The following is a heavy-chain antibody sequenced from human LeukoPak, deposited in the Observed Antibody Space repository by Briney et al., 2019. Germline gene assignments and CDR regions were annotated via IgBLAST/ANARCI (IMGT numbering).Heavy chain of an antibody. J-gene: IGHJ4*02. V-gene: IGHV1-2*06. CDR2: INPNSGGT. Sequence: ASVKVSCKASGYTFTGYYMHRVRQAPGQGLEWMGRINPNSGGTNYAQKFQGRVTMTRDTSISTAYMELSRLRSDDTAVYYCARGGGYSYGLFVYWGQGTLVTVSS. D-gene: IGHD5-18*01. CDR1: GYTFTGYY. CDR3: ARGGGYSYGLFVY.